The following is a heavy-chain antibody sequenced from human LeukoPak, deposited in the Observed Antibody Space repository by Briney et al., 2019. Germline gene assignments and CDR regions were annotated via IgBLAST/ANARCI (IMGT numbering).Heavy chain of an antibody. J-gene: IGHJ5*02. CDR1: GFTVSSNY. CDR2: IYSGGST. CDR3: ARKRLPAAMEWFDP. D-gene: IGHD2-2*01. V-gene: IGHV3-66*01. Sequence: GGTLSLSCAASGFTVSSNYMSWVRQAPGKGLEWVSVIYSGGSTYYADSVKGRFTISRDNSKYTLYLQMCSLRAEDTVVYYWARKRLPAAMEWFDPWGQGTLVTVSS.